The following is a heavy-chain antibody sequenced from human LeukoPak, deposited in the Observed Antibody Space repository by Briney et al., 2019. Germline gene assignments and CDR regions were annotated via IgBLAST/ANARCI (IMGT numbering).Heavy chain of an antibody. Sequence: PGGSLRLSCAASEFTFSNYVTHWVRQAPGKGLEWVAVTSTDENLKFYADSVKGRFTISRDNSKNTLYLQMNSLRAEDTAVYYCTRDPILGAPDYFDYWGQGTLVTVSS. D-gene: IGHD1-26*01. CDR3: TRDPILGAPDYFDY. CDR2: TSTDENLK. V-gene: IGHV3-30*04. CDR1: EFTFSNYV. J-gene: IGHJ4*02.